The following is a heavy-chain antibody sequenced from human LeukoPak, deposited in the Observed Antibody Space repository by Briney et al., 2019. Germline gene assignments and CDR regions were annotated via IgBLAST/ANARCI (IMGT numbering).Heavy chain of an antibody. V-gene: IGHV4-59*01. CDR3: ATDSVISGYYYQYDY. J-gene: IGHJ4*02. CDR2: IYYSGST. D-gene: IGHD3-22*01. CDR1: VGSISSYY. Sequence: PSETLSLTCTVSVGSISSYYWSWIRQPPGKGLEWIGYIYYSGSTNHNPSLKSRVTISVDTSKNQFSLKLSSVTAADTAVYYCATDSVISGYYYQYDYWGQGTLVTVSS.